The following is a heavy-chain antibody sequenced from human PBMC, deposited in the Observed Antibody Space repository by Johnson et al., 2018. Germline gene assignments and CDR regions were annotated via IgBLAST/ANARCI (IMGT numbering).Heavy chain of an antibody. CDR2: IYPGDSDT. V-gene: IGHV5-51*01. CDR3: ARHRYSSPTDAFDI. CDR1: GYSFTTYW. Sequence: VQLVQSGAEVKKPGESLKISCKGSGYSFTTYWIGWLRQMPGKGLEWMGIIYPGDSDTRYSPSFQGQVTISADKSIRTAYLQWSRLKASDTAIYYCARHRYSSPTDAFDIWGQGTMVTVSS. D-gene: IGHD6-19*01. J-gene: IGHJ3*02.